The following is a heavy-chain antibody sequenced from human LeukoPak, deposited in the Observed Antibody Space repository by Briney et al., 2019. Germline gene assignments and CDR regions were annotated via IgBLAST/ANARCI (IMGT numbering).Heavy chain of an antibody. Sequence: GASVTVSCKASGYTFTGYYMHWVRQAPGQGLEWMGGIIPIFGTANYAQKFQGRVTITADKSTSTAYMELSSLRSEDTAVYYCARTRPGGKYDSSGFYYFDYWGQGTLVTVSS. D-gene: IGHD3-22*01. CDR3: ARTRPGGKYDSSGFYYFDY. CDR2: IIPIFGTA. J-gene: IGHJ4*02. CDR1: GYTFTGYY. V-gene: IGHV1-69*06.